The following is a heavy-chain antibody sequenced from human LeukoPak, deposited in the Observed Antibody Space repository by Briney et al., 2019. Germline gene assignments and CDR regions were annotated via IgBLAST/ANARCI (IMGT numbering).Heavy chain of an antibody. CDR3: AKTAVAGTNYYYMDD. V-gene: IGHV3-30*02. D-gene: IGHD6-19*01. Sequence: GGPLTLLCAVSGFILSSYGMQWLRQAPGKGLEWVADIWYDGSNKYYADSVKGRFPITRDNAKTTMYLQMHSQRAEDKAVYYCAKTAVAGTNYYYMDDWGKGTTVTVSS. CDR1: GFILSSYG. CDR2: IWYDGSNK. J-gene: IGHJ6*03.